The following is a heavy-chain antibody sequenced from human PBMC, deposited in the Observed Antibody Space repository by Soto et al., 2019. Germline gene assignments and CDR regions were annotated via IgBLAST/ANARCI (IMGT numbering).Heavy chain of an antibody. CDR1: GGTFSSYA. V-gene: IGHV1-69*01. Sequence: QVQLVQSGAEVKKPGSSVKVSCKASGGTFSSYAISWVRQAPGQGLEWMGGIIPIFGTANYAQKFQGRVTITADESTSTAYMELSSLRSEDTAVYYCARDRTIFGVVTDWFDPWGQGTMVTVSS. CDR2: IIPIFGTA. CDR3: ARDRTIFGVVTDWFDP. J-gene: IGHJ5*02. D-gene: IGHD3-3*01.